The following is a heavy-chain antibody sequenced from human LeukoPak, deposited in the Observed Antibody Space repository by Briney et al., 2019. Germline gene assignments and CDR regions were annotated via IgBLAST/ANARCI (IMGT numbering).Heavy chain of an antibody. D-gene: IGHD5-24*01. Sequence: SETLSLTCTVSGGSISSYYWSWIRQPPGKGPEWIGYIYYSGSTNYNPSLKSRVTISVDTSKNQFSLKVSSVTAADTAVYYCARGLGGYNYGYFDYWGQGTLVTVSS. CDR3: ARGLGGYNYGYFDY. CDR1: GGSISSYY. J-gene: IGHJ4*02. V-gene: IGHV4-59*01. CDR2: IYYSGST.